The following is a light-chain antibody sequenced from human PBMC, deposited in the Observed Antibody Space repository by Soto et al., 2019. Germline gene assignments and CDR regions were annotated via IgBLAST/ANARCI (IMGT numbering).Light chain of an antibody. V-gene: IGLV2-14*03. CDR2: DVS. CDR3: NSYTSSSTRHVV. Sequence: QSALTQPASVSGSPGQSITISCTGTSSDVGGYNYVSWYQQYPGKAPKLMIYDVSNRPSGVSNRFSGSKSGNTASLTISGLQAEDEADYYCNSYTSSSTRHVVFGGGTKLTVL. CDR1: SSDVGGYNY. J-gene: IGLJ2*01.